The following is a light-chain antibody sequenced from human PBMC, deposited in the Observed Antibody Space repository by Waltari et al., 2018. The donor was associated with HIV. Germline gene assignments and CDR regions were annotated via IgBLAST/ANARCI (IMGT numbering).Light chain of an antibody. CDR1: TPNIETNY. Sequence: QPVLTQPPSVSAAPGRSVTITCSGSTPNIETNYVSWYQQIPGTAPTRLIYDNNKRPSGIPERFSGSKSATSATLGITGLQTGDEAEYFCGTWDSSLNTPVFGGGSRLTVL. J-gene: IGLJ2*01. CDR2: DNN. CDR3: GTWDSSLNTPV. V-gene: IGLV1-51*01.